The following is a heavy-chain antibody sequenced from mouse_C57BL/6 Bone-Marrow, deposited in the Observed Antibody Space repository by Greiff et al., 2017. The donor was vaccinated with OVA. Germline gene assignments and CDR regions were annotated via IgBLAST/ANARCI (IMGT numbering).Heavy chain of an antibody. J-gene: IGHJ4*01. CDR1: GYTFTSYW. CDR3: ARSWDGVYSAMDY. CDR2: IDPSDSYT. Sequence: QVQLQQPGAELVMPGASVKLSCKASGYTFTSYWMHWVKQRPGQGLEWIGEIDPSDSYTNYNQKFKGKSTLTVDKSSSTAYMQLSSLTSEDSAVYYCARSWDGVYSAMDYWGQGTSVTVSS. V-gene: IGHV1-69*01. D-gene: IGHD4-1*01.